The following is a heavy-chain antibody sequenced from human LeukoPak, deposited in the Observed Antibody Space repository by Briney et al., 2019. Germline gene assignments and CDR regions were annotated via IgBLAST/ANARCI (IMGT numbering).Heavy chain of an antibody. J-gene: IGHJ3*02. CDR3: ARIPTTVTSDAFDI. D-gene: IGHD4-17*01. CDR2: INHSGST. CDR1: GGSFSGYY. V-gene: IGHV4-34*01. Sequence: SETLSLTCAVYGGSFSGYYWSWIRQPPGKGLEWIGEINHSGSTNYNPSLKSRVTISVDTSKNQFSLKLSSVTAADTAVYYCARIPTTVTSDAFDIWGQGTMVTVSS.